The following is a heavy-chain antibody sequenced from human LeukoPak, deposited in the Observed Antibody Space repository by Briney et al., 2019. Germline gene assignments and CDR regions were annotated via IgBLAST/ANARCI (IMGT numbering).Heavy chain of an antibody. Sequence: PSETLSLTCTVSGGSIGSFYWNWIRQPPGKGLEWIGYVYSSGNTNYNPSLKSRVIISVDTSKNQFSLKLSSVTAADTAVYYCAKSNGYGLVDIWGQGTMVTVSS. V-gene: IGHV4-59*03. CDR3: AKSNGYGLVDI. CDR2: VYSSGNT. CDR1: GGSIGSFY. D-gene: IGHD3-10*01. J-gene: IGHJ3*02.